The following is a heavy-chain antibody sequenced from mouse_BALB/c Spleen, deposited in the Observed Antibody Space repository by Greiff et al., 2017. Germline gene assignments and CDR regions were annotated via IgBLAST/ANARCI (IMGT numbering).Heavy chain of an antibody. CDR2: ISSGSSTI. V-gene: IGHV5-17*02. CDR1: GFTFSSFG. CDR3: ARDYYGSYAMDY. J-gene: IGHJ4*01. Sequence: DVMLVESGGGLVQPGGSRKLSCAASGFTFSSFGMHWVRQAPEKGLEWVAYISSGSSTIYYADTVKGRFTISRDNPKNTLFLQMTSLRSEDTAMYYCARDYYGSYAMDYWGQGTSVTVSS. D-gene: IGHD1-2*01.